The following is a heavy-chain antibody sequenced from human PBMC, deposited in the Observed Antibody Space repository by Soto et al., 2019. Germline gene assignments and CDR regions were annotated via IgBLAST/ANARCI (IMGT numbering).Heavy chain of an antibody. CDR2: ISYDGNNK. CDR3: AKDLFFSSWPTTLYGMDV. D-gene: IGHD6-13*01. CDR1: GFTFSSSG. J-gene: IGHJ6*02. V-gene: IGHV3-30*18. Sequence: QVQLVESGGGVVQPGRSLRLSCAASGFTFSSSGMHWVRQAPGKGLEWVAVISYDGNNKYNADSVKGRFTISRDNSKNTLYLQMNSLRAEDTAVYYCAKDLFFSSWPTTLYGMDVWGQGTTVTVSS.